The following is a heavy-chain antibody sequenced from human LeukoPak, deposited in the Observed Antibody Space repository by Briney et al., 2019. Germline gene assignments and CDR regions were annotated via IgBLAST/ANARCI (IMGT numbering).Heavy chain of an antibody. CDR1: GGSISSGSYY. D-gene: IGHD3-3*01. J-gene: IGHJ6*03. Sequence: PSETLSLTCAVSGGSISSGSYYWSWIRQPAGKGLEWIGRIYTSGSTNYNPSLKSRVTISVDTSKNQFSLKLSSVTAADTAVYYCARMLRFLEWPFMDVWGKGTTVTVSS. CDR3: ARMLRFLEWPFMDV. V-gene: IGHV4-61*02. CDR2: IYTSGST.